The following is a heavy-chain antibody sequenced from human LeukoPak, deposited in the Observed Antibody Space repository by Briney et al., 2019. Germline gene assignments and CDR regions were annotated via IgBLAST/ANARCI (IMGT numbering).Heavy chain of an antibody. Sequence: HGGALRLSCAASGFTFSTYALTWVRQAPRQGLEWVSGISCSGSGTYYADSVKGRCTISRDNSKKTLYLQMKSLRAEDTAVYYCARDPYYDFWSGQNDRNAFDIWGHGTMVTVSS. J-gene: IGHJ3*02. CDR2: ISCSGSGT. D-gene: IGHD3-3*01. CDR1: GFTFSTYA. V-gene: IGHV3-23*01. CDR3: ARDPYYDFWSGQNDRNAFDI.